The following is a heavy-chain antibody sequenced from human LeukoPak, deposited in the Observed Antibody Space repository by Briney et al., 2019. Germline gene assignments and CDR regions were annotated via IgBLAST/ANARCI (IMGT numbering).Heavy chain of an antibody. CDR1: GASFSGYY. Sequence: SETLSPTCAVYGASFSGYYWCCIRQPPGKGLEWIGEINHGGSTNYNPSLKSRVTISVDTSKNQFSLKLSSVTAADTAVYYCARSIAAAGKRGYYYCYGMDIWGQGTTVTVSS. J-gene: IGHJ6*02. D-gene: IGHD6-13*01. CDR2: INHGGST. CDR3: ARSIAAAGKRGYYYCYGMDI. V-gene: IGHV4-34*01.